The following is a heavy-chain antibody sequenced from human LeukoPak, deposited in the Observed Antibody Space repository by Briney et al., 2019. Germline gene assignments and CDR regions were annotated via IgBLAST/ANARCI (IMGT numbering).Heavy chain of an antibody. D-gene: IGHD6-6*01. J-gene: IGHJ4*02. Sequence: SVKVSCKTSGGTFSSYAISWVRQAPGQGLEWMGGIIPIFGTANYAQKFQGRVTITADESTSTAYMELSSLRSEDTAVYYCASLANRIAARPDYWGQGTLVTVSS. V-gene: IGHV1-69*13. CDR1: GGTFSSYA. CDR3: ASLANRIAARPDY. CDR2: IIPIFGTA.